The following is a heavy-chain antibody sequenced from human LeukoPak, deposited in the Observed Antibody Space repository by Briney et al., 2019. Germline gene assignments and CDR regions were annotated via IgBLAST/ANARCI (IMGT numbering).Heavy chain of an antibody. D-gene: IGHD3-22*01. CDR3: ARHVYYYDSSGYYEDY. CDR2: IYPDDSDT. J-gene: IGHJ4*02. Sequence: GESLKISCKGSGYSFSSYWIAWVRQMPGKGLEWMGMIYPDDSDTRYSPSFQGQVTISADKSISTAYLQWSSLKASDTAMYYCARHVYYYDSSGYYEDYWGQGTLVTVSS. V-gene: IGHV5-51*01. CDR1: GYSFSSYW.